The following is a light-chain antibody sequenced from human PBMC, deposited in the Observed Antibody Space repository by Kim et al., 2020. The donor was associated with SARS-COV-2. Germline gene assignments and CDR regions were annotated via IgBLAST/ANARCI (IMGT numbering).Light chain of an antibody. CDR1: QSLLHTNGYNF. CDR2: LGS. J-gene: IGKJ2*01. Sequence: EIVMTQSSLSLSVSPGEPASISCRSSQSLLHTNGYNFLDWYLQKPGQSPQLLISLGSHRASGVPDRFSGSGSGTDFTLKISRVEAEDAGIYYCMQALQTPTFGQGTKLEI. CDR3: MQALQTPT. V-gene: IGKV2-28*01.